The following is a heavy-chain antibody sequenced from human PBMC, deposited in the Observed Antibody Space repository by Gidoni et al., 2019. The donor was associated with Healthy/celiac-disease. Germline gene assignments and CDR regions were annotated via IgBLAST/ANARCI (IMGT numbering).Heavy chain of an antibody. J-gene: IGHJ3*02. V-gene: IGHV3-23*01. Sequence: EVQLLESGGGLVQPGWSLSISFAASGFPFSSYAMSWVRQAPGKGLEWVSAMSGSGGSTYYADSVKGRFTISRDNSKNTLYLQMNSLRAEDTAVYYCAKDRRRSSSPDACDIWGQGTMVTVSS. D-gene: IGHD6-6*01. CDR2: MSGSGGST. CDR1: GFPFSSYA. CDR3: AKDRRRSSSPDACDI.